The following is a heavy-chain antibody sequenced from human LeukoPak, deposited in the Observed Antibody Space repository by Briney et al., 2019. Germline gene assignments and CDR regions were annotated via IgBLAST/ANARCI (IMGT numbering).Heavy chain of an antibody. CDR3: ARSYYDILTGLCV. CDR1: GGSISSSSYY. CDR2: IYYSGST. J-gene: IGHJ4*02. V-gene: IGHV4-39*07. D-gene: IGHD3-9*01. Sequence: SETLSLTCTVSGGSISSSSYYWGWIRQPPGKGLEWIGSIYYSGSTYYNPSLKSQVTISVDTSKNQFSLKLSSVTAADTAVYYCARSYYDILTGLCVWGQGTLVTVSS.